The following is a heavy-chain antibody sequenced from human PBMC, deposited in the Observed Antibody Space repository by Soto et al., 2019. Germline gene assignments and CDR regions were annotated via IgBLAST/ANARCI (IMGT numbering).Heavy chain of an antibody. CDR2: ISAYNGNT. V-gene: IGHV1-18*01. D-gene: IGHD2-8*01. Sequence: ASVKVSCKASGYTFTSYGISWVRQAPGQGLEWMGWISAYNGNTNYAQKLQGRVTMTTDTSTSTAYMELRSLRSDDTAVYYCARVCGGACTDCVRHFDYWGQGTLVTVSS. J-gene: IGHJ4*02. CDR3: ARVCGGACTDCVRHFDY. CDR1: GYTFTSYG.